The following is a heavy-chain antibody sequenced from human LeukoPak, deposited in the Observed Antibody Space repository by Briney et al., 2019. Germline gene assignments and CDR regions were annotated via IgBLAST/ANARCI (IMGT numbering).Heavy chain of an antibody. D-gene: IGHD5-18*01. CDR3: ARVRGYSYGYLDAFDI. CDR2: IYYSGST. J-gene: IGHJ3*02. Sequence: PSETLSLTCTVSGGSISSSSYYWGWIRQPPGKGLEWIGNIYYSGSTYYNPSLKSRVTISVDTSKNQFSLKLSSVTAADTAVYYCARVRGYSYGYLDAFDIWGQGTMVTVSS. CDR1: GGSISSSSYY. V-gene: IGHV4-39*01.